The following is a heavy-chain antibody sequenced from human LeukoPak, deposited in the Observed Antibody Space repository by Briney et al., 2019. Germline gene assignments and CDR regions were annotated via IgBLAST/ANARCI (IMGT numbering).Heavy chain of an antibody. CDR2: ISGSGGGT. CDR3: AKDVDSPYYYGSGSRYYYYGMDV. Sequence: GGSLRLSCATSGFTFSSSAMSWVRQPPGKGLAWVSTISGSGGGTYYADSVKGRFTISRDNSKNTLYLQMNSLRAEDTAVYYCAKDVDSPYYYGSGSRYYYYGMDVWGQGTTVTVSS. J-gene: IGHJ6*02. D-gene: IGHD3-10*01. CDR1: GFTFSSSA. V-gene: IGHV3-23*01.